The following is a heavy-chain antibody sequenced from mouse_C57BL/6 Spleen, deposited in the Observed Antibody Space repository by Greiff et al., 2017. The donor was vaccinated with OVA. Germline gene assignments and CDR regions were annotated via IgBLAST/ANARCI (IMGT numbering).Heavy chain of an antibody. V-gene: IGHV1-55*01. D-gene: IGHD1-1*01. CDR1: GYTFTSYW. J-gene: IGHJ3*01. Sequence: QVQLQQPGAELVKPGASVKMSCKASGYTFTSYWITWVKQRPGQGLEWIGDIYPGSGSTNYNEKFKSKATLTVDTSSSTAYMQLSSLTSEDSAVYYCAGNDGSNYGFADWGQGTLVTVSA. CDR3: AGNDGSNYGFAD. CDR2: IYPGSGST.